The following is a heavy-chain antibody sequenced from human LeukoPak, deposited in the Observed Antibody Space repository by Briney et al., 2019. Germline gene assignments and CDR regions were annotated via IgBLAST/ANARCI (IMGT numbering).Heavy chain of an antibody. CDR1: RFTFSSYS. J-gene: IGHJ1*01. CDR2: ISSSSTI. D-gene: IGHD3-16*01. V-gene: IGHV3-48*01. Sequence: PGGSLRLSCAASRFTFSSYSMNWVRQAPGKGLEWVSYISSSSTIYYADSVKGRFTISRDNAKNSLYLQMNSLRAEDTAVYYCAKDDDWGRYKHWGQGTLVTVSS. CDR3: AKDDDWGRYKH.